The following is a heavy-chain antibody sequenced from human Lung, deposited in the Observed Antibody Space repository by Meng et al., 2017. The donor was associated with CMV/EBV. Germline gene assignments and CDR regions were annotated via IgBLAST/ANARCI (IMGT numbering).Heavy chain of an antibody. J-gene: IGHJ6*02. CDR1: GFIFRAYE. V-gene: IGHV3-48*03. CDR2: IHARGHIV. Sequence: GASMKISCAATGFIFRAYEIIWVRQAPGKGLEWVSYIHARGHIVHYADFMNGRFTISRDSAKNSVDLQMSSMGVEDTAVYYCARSLPYYGMDVWGQGTTVTVSS. CDR3: ARSLPYYGMDV.